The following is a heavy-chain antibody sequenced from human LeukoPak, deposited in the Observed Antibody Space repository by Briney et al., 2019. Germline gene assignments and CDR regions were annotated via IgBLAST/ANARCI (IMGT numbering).Heavy chain of an antibody. CDR1: GFTFSSYA. Sequence: GGSLRLSCAASGFTFSSYAMHWVRQAPGKGLEWVAVISYDGSNKYYADSVKGRFFISRDNSKTTLYLQMNSLRAEDTAVYYCARDLQDIVVVPAAPYYYYGMDVWGQGTTVTVSS. CDR3: ARDLQDIVVVPAAPYYYYGMDV. J-gene: IGHJ6*02. CDR2: ISYDGSNK. V-gene: IGHV3-30-3*01. D-gene: IGHD2-2*01.